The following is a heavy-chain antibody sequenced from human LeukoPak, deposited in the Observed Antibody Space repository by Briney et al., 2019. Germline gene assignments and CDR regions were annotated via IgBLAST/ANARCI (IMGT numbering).Heavy chain of an antibody. Sequence: GGSLRLSCAASGFTFSSYSMNWVRQAPGKGLEWVSSISSSSSYIYYADSVKGRFTISRDNAKNSLYLQMNSLRAEDTAVYYCARGGYSYGGIFYWGQGTLVTVSS. CDR3: ARGGYSYGGIFY. CDR1: GFTFSSYS. J-gene: IGHJ4*02. D-gene: IGHD5-18*01. CDR2: ISSSSSYI. V-gene: IGHV3-21*01.